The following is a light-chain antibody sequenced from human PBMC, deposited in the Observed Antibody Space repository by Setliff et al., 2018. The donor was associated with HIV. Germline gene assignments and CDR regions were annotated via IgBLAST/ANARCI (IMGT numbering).Light chain of an antibody. J-gene: IGLJ1*01. V-gene: IGLV2-14*03. CDR2: DVS. CDR3: SSYVSSSTYV. Sequence: QSVLTQPASVSGSPGQSITISCTGTSRDIGGYNYVSWYQQHPGKVPKLMIYDVSDRPSGVSNRFSGSKSANTASLTISGLQTEDEADYYCSSYVSSSTYVFGTGTKVTVL. CDR1: SRDIGGYNY.